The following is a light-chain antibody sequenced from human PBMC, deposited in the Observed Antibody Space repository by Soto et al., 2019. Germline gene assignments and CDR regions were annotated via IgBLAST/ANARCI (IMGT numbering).Light chain of an antibody. V-gene: IGKV1-5*03. CDR1: QSISNW. CDR3: QQYSDYYT. J-gene: IGKJ1*01. Sequence: DIQMTQSPSTLSASVGDRVTITCRASQSISNWLAWYQQKPGKAPKLLIYKASNLASGVPSRFSGSGSGTEFTLTISSLQPDDFATYYCQQYSDYYTFGQGTKVDIK. CDR2: KAS.